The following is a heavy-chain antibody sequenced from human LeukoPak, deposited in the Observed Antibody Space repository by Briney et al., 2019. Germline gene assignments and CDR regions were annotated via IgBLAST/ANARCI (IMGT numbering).Heavy chain of an antibody. D-gene: IGHD3-10*01. CDR2: IIPIFGTA. Sequence: GASVKVSCKASGGTFSSYAISWVRQAPGQGLEWMGGIIPIFGTANYAQKFQGRVTITADESTSTAYMELSSLRSEDTAVYYCARDQDPITMVRGVIITVYYYGMDVWGQGTTVTVSS. CDR1: GGTFSSYA. CDR3: ARDQDPITMVRGVIITVYYYGMDV. V-gene: IGHV1-69*13. J-gene: IGHJ6*02.